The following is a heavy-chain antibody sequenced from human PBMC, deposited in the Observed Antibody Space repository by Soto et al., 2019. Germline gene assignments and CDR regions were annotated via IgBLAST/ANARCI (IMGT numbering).Heavy chain of an antibody. CDR1: GGSISSGGYY. CDR3: ARVGSGDSHNAFDI. CDR2: IYYSGST. D-gene: IGHD3-10*01. V-gene: IGHV4-31*03. Sequence: QVPLQESGPGLVKPSQTLSLTCTVSGGSISSGGYYWSWIRQHPGKGLEWIGYIYYSGSTYYNPSLKSRVTISVDTSKNQFSLKLSSVTAADTAVYYCARVGSGDSHNAFDIWGQGTMVTVSS. J-gene: IGHJ3*02.